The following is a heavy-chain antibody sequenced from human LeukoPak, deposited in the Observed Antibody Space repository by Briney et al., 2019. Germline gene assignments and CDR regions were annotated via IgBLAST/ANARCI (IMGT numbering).Heavy chain of an antibody. J-gene: IGHJ5*02. Sequence: SVTVSCKASGGTSSSYAISWVRQAPGQGLEWMGGIIPIFGPANYAQKFQGRVTITADKSTSTAYMEVSSLRSEDTAVYYCARGGDYYIRNNWFDPWGQGTLVTVSS. D-gene: IGHD1-26*01. CDR2: IIPIFGPA. V-gene: IGHV1-69*06. CDR1: GGTSSSYA. CDR3: ARGGDYYIRNNWFDP.